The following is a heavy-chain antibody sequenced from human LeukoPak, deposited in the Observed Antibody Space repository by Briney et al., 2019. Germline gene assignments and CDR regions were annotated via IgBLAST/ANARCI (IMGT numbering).Heavy chain of an antibody. CDR3: ARAICSGGKCYFDY. J-gene: IGHJ4*02. CDR2: IYSGGST. Sequence: GGSLRLSCAASGFAVSSNYMSWVRQTPGKGLEWVSLIYSGGSTYYADSVKGRFTISRDNSKNTLYLQMNSLRAKDTAVYYCARAICSGGKCYFDYWGQGTLVTVSS. D-gene: IGHD2-15*01. CDR1: GFAVSSNY. V-gene: IGHV3-53*01.